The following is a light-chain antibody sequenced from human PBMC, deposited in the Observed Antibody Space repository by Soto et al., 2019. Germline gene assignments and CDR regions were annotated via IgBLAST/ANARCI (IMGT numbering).Light chain of an antibody. CDR1: SSDVGGYNY. V-gene: IGLV2-14*01. CDR2: DVS. J-gene: IGLJ1*01. Sequence: QSVLTQPASVSGSPGQSITISCTGTSSDVGGYNYVSWYQQHPGKAPKLMIYDVSNRPSGVSNLFSGSKSGNTASLTISGLHAEDEADYYCSSYTSSSTLLYVFGTGTKLTVL. CDR3: SSYTSSSTLLYV.